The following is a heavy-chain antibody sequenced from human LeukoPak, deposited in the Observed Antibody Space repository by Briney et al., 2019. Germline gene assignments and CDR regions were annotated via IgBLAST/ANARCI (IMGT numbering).Heavy chain of an antibody. D-gene: IGHD3-22*01. Sequence: GGSLRLSCAASGFTFSSYGMHWVSQAPGKGLEGVAVICYDGGNKYYADSVKGRFTISRDNSKNTLYLQMNSLRAEDTAVYYCARDFAFPDYYDSSGYQDYWGQGTLVTVSS. CDR3: ARDFAFPDYYDSSGYQDY. CDR1: GFTFSSYG. J-gene: IGHJ4*02. CDR2: ICYDGGNK. V-gene: IGHV3-33*01.